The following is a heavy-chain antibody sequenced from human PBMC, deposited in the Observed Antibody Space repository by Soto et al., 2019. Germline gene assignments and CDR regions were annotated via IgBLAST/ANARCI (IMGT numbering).Heavy chain of an antibody. CDR3: VRVDWAGSKRGYFDF. Sequence: SVGSLRLSCAASGFSVSIKYMTWVRQAPGKGLEWVSVIYNDGTSYYADSVKGRFTISRDNSKNTLYLQMSSLRAEDTAVYYCVRVDWAGSKRGYFDFWGQGTLVTVSS. CDR1: GFSVSIKY. J-gene: IGHJ4*02. D-gene: IGHD6-19*01. CDR2: IYNDGTS. V-gene: IGHV3-66*01.